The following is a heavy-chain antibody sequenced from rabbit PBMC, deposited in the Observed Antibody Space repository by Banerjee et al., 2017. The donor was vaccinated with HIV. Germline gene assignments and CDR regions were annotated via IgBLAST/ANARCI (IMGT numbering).Heavy chain of an antibody. CDR1: GSDISTYY. CDR2: IFNSDGGT. Sequence: QSLEESGGDLVKPGASLTLTCTASGSDISTYYVWWGRQPPGRGLVWIACIFNSDGGTWYASWAKGRFTISKTSSTTVTLQMTSLTAADTATYFCARDLAGVIGWNFGLWGPGTLVTVS. V-gene: IGHV1S40*01. D-gene: IGHD4-1*01. CDR3: ARDLAGVIGWNFGL. J-gene: IGHJ4*01.